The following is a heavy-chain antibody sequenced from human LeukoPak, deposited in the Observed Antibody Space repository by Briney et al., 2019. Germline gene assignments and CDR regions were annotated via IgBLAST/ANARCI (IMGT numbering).Heavy chain of an antibody. CDR2: ISSSSSYI. CDR3: ASWYGGYVGYFDY. Sequence: PGGSLRLSCAASGFTFSSYGMNWVRQAPGKGLEWVSSISSSSSYIYYADSVKGRFTISRDNAKNSLYLQMNSLRAEDTAVYYCASWYGGYVGYFDYWGQGTLVTVSS. CDR1: GFTFSSYG. D-gene: IGHD5-12*01. V-gene: IGHV3-21*01. J-gene: IGHJ4*02.